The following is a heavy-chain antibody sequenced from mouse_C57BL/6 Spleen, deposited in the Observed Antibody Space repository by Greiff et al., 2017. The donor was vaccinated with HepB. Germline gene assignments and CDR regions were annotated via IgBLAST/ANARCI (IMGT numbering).Heavy chain of an antibody. V-gene: IGHV1-64*01. J-gene: IGHJ4*01. CDR1: GYTFTSYW. Sequence: VQLQQSGAELVKPGASVKLSCKASGYTFTSYWMHWVKQRPGQGLEWIGMIHPNSGSTNYNEKFKSKATLTVDKSSSTAYMQLSSLTSEDSAVYYCATITHYYAMDYWGQGTSVTVSS. CDR2: IHPNSGST. D-gene: IGHD1-1*01. CDR3: ATITHYYAMDY.